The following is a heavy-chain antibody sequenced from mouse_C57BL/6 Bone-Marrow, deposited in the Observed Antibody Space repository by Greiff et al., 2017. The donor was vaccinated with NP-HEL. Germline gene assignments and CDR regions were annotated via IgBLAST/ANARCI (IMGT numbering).Heavy chain of an antibody. CDR1: GFTFSNYW. D-gene: IGHD2-2*01. V-gene: IGHV6-3*01. Sequence: EVKLVESGGGLVQPGGSMKLSCVASGFTFSNYWMNWVRQSPEKGLEWVAQIRLKSDNYATHYAESVKGRFTISRDDSKSSVYLQMNNLRAEDTGIYYCTGGGLSYYCDYWGQGTTLTVSS. CDR3: TGGGLSYYCDY. CDR2: IRLKSDNYAT. J-gene: IGHJ2*01.